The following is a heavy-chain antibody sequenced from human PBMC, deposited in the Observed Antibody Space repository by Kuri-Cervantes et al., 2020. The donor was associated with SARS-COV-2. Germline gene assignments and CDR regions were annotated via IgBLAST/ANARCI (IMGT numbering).Heavy chain of an antibody. V-gene: IGHV1-3*01. J-gene: IGHJ4*02. CDR1: GYTFTSYA. Sequence: ASVKVSCKASGYTFTSYAIHWVRQAPGQRLEWMGWINPDNGNTKYSQKFQGRVTITRDSSASTAYMELSSLRSEDTAVYYCARDARPSAWQTLFDYWGQGTLVTVSS. D-gene: IGHD3-3*01. CDR3: ARDARPSAWQTLFDY. CDR2: INPDNGNT.